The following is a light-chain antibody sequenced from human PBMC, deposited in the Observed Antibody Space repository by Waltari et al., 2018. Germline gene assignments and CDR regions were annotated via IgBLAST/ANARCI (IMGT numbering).Light chain of an antibody. J-gene: IGLJ2*01. Sequence: QSVLTQPPSASGTPGQRITISCSGSASNIGINAVHCYQQVPGTAPRLLIYSNNQRPSGVPDRFSASKSGTSASLAISGLQSEDEGDYYCATWDDSVNGLLFGGGTELTV. CDR2: SNN. CDR1: ASNIGINA. V-gene: IGLV1-44*01. CDR3: ATWDDSVNGLL.